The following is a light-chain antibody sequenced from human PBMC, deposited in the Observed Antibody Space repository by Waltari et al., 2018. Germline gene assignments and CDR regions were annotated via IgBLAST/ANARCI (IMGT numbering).Light chain of an antibody. CDR3: HSRDTTTNRV. CDR1: SLRRYY. CDR2: GNN. J-gene: IGLJ3*02. Sequence: SSELTQDPTVSVALGQTVRITCQGDSLRRYYASWYRQRPGQAPILLIHGNNNRPSGIPDRFSGSTSGNMASLTITGAQAEDEADYYCHSRDTTTNRVFGRGTKLTVV. V-gene: IGLV3-19*01.